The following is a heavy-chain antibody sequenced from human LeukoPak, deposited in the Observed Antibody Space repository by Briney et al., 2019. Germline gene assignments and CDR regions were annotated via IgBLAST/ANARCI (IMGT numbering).Heavy chain of an antibody. D-gene: IGHD1-26*01. J-gene: IGHJ4*02. CDR3: AKEIVGAPTPGAY. Sequence: SETLSLTCAVSTDSITSNWWSWVRQPPGKGLEWIGEVHKSGSTNYYPSLQSRVTISIDKSKNQIALELTSVTAADTAVYFCAKEIVGAPTPGAYWGQGILVTVSS. V-gene: IGHV4-4*02. CDR1: TDSITSNW. CDR2: VHKSGST.